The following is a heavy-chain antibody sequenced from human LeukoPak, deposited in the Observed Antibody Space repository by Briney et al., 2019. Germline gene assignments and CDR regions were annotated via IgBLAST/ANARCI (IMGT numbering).Heavy chain of an antibody. CDR1: GFTFSDYY. J-gene: IGHJ4*02. Sequence: GGSLRLSCAASGFTFSDYYMSWIRQAPGKGLEWVSYISSSGSTIYYADSVKGRFTISRDNAKNSLYLQMNSLRAEDTAVYYCARDLSPNSYYYDSSGYPVDYWGQGTLVTVSS. CDR3: ARDLSPNSYYYDSSGYPVDY. CDR2: ISSSGSTI. D-gene: IGHD3-22*01. V-gene: IGHV3-11*01.